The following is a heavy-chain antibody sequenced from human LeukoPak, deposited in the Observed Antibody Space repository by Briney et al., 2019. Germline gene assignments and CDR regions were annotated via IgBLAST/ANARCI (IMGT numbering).Heavy chain of an antibody. D-gene: IGHD2-2*01. CDR1: GYTFINYG. V-gene: IGHV1-18*01. J-gene: IGHJ5*02. CDR3: GRDQGAVPVTRVDP. CDR2: ISAFNGNT. Sequence: ASVKVSCKASGYTFINYGISWVRQAPGQGLEWMGWISAFNGNTNYAQKFQGRVSMTTDTSTTTAYMELRSLRSDDTAVYYCGRDQGAVPVTRVDPWGQGTLVTVSS.